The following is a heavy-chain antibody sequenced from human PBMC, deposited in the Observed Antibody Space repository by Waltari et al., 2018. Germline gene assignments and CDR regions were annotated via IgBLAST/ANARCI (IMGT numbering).Heavy chain of an antibody. D-gene: IGHD6-19*01. CDR3: TRSGWSD. CDR1: GFTFSNYA. Sequence: EVQLVESGGGLVQPERSLRLSWEASGFTFSNYALTWVRQAPGTGLEWVGFVRSNAYGATTEYAASVKGRFSISRDDSKSIAYLHMNSLKSEDTGVYYCTRSGWSDWGQGTLVTVSS. CDR2: VRSNAYGATT. V-gene: IGHV3-49*04. J-gene: IGHJ1*01.